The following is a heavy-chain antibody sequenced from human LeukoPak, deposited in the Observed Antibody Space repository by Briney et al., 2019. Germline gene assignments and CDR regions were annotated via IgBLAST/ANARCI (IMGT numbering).Heavy chain of an antibody. V-gene: IGHV4-30-2*01. CDR2: ICHSGST. J-gene: IGHJ6*02. CDR1: DGSISSSSYY. D-gene: IGHD5-12*01. CDR3: ARAPSHTRGYSGYDWGMDV. Sequence: SSETLSLTCTVSDGSISSSSYYWGWIRQPPGKGLEWIGYICHSGSTYYNPSLKSRVTISVDRSKNQFSLKLSSVTAADTAVYYCARAPSHTRGYSGYDWGMDVWGQGTTVTVSS.